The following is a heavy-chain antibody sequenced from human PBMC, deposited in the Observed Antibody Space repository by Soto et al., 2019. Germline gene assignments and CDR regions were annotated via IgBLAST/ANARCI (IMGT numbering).Heavy chain of an antibody. Sequence: GGSLRLSCAASGFTFSSYAMSWVRQAPGKGLEWVSAISGSGGSTYYADSVKGRFTISRDNPKNTLYLQMNSLRAEDTAVYYCAKGITIFGVVIVGYYGMDVWGQGTTVTVSS. J-gene: IGHJ6*02. D-gene: IGHD3-3*01. CDR3: AKGITIFGVVIVGYYGMDV. CDR1: GFTFSSYA. V-gene: IGHV3-23*01. CDR2: ISGSGGST.